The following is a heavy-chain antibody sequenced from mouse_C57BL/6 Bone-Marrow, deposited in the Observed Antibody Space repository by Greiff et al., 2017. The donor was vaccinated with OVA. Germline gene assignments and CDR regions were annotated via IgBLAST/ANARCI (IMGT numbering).Heavy chain of an antibody. D-gene: IGHD2-4*01. J-gene: IGHJ3*01. CDR3: ARPLYYDYDGAWFAY. CDR1: GYTFTSYN. CDR2: LYPGNGDT. Sequence: QVQLQQSGAELVRPGASVKMSCKASGYTFTSYNMHWVKQTPRQGLEWIGALYPGNGDTSYNQKFKGKATLTVDKSSSTAYMQLSSLTSEDSAVYFCARPLYYDYDGAWFAYWGQGTLVTVSA. V-gene: IGHV1-12*01.